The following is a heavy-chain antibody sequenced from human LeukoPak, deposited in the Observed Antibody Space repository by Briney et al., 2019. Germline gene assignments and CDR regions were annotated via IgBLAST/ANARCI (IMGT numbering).Heavy chain of an antibody. J-gene: IGHJ5*02. CDR3: ARSGKVGATTRNWFDP. CDR1: RFTFSSYS. Sequence: GGSLRLSCAASRFTFSSYSMNWVRQAPGKGLEWVAIISSSSYIYYADSVKGRFTISRDNAKNSLYLQMNSLRAEDTAVYYCARSGKVGATTRNWFDPWGQGTLVTVSS. V-gene: IGHV3-21*01. D-gene: IGHD1-26*01. CDR2: ISSSSYI.